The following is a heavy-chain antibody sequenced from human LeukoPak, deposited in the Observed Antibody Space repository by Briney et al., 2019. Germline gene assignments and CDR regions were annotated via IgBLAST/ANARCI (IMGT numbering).Heavy chain of an antibody. CDR3: ARGPVALPNDRLSLFFDF. V-gene: IGHV4-34*01. J-gene: IGHJ5*01. CDR1: GASFNTYY. Sequence: KPSETLSLTCAVYGASFNTYYWTWIRQSPDKGLEWIGEVKHDGDTNVNPSLRSRVVMSVDASKNQFSLKMTSVTAADTAIYFCARGPVALPNDRLSLFFDFWSQGTLVTVSS. D-gene: IGHD2-8*01. CDR2: VKHDGDT.